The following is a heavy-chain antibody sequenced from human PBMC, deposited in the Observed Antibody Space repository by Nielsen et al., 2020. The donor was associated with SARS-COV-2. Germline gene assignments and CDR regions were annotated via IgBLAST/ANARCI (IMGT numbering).Heavy chain of an antibody. V-gene: IGHV5-10-1*01. CDR3: ARGPPAISLFDY. J-gene: IGHJ4*02. CDR2: IDPGDSYI. Sequence: GESLKISCKGSGYSFTSYWISWVRQMPGKGLEWMGRIDPGDSYINYSPSFQGHVTISADKSISTAYLQWSSLKASDTAMYYCARGPPAISLFDYWGQGTLVTVSS. CDR1: GYSFTSYW.